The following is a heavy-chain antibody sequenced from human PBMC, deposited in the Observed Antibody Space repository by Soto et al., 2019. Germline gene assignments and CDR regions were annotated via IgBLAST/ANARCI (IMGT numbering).Heavy chain of an antibody. CDR1: GSTFTDFT. V-gene: IGHV3-23*01. J-gene: IGHJ3*02. CDR3: ARRPDAFDI. Sequence: PGGSLRRSCAGSGSTFTDFTMTWVRQAPGKGLEWVSAISGDGLSTYYAGSVKGRFTISRDNSKTTLYLQMNSLRAEDTAVYYCARRPDAFDIWGRGTMVTVSS. CDR2: ISGDGLST.